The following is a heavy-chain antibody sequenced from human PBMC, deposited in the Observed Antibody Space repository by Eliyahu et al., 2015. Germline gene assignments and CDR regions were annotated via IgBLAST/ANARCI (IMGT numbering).Heavy chain of an antibody. J-gene: IGHJ4*02. CDR1: GYSLTXFY. CDR2: INPDGGAT. CDR3: ARDYCFGGSCYSYYAH. D-gene: IGHD2-15*01. Sequence: QVQLVQSGAEVRKPGASVRVSCKASGYSLTXFYIHWLRQAPGQGLEWMGWINPDGGATAYSLDFQGSVTLTSDTSIDTVYMEISGLTSDDTAVYYCARDYCFGGSCYSYYAHWGQGTLVTVSS. V-gene: IGHV1-2*02.